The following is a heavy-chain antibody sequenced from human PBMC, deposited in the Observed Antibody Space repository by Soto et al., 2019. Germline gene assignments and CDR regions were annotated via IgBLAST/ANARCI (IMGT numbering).Heavy chain of an antibody. Sequence: EVQLLESGGGLVQPGESLRLSCAASGFTFSSYAMSWVRQAPGKGLEWVSVISGSDDSTYYADSVKGRFTTSRDNSKNPLYLQMNSLRAEDTGVYYCAKRSSSSTFAYWGQGTLVTVSS. D-gene: IGHD6-6*01. V-gene: IGHV3-23*01. CDR3: AKRSSSSTFAY. CDR2: ISGSDDST. J-gene: IGHJ4*02. CDR1: GFTFSSYA.